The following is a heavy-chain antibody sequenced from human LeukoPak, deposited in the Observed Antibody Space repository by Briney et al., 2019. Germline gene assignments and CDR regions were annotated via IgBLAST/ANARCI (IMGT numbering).Heavy chain of an antibody. CDR1: GFTFSSYA. D-gene: IGHD2-2*01. J-gene: IGHJ3*02. CDR3: AKGFIGVVVPAAICDAFDI. CDR2: ISGSGDST. Sequence: GGSLRLSCAASGFTFSSYAMSWVRQAPGKGLEWVSAISGSGDSTYYADSVKGRFTISRDNSKNTLYLQMNSLRAEDTAVYYCAKGFIGVVVPAAICDAFDIWGQGTMVTVSS. V-gene: IGHV3-23*01.